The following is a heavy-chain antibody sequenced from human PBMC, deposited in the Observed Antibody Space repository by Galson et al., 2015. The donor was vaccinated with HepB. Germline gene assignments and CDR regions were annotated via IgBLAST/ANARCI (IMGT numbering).Heavy chain of an antibody. D-gene: IGHD6-13*01. V-gene: IGHV3-30-3*01. CDR2: ISYDGSNK. J-gene: IGHJ4*02. Sequence: SLRLSCAASGFTFSSYAMHWVRQAPGKGLEWVAVISYDGSNKYYADSVKGRFTFSRDNSKNTLYLQMNSLRAEDTAVYYCAREGIAAAGTGGVDYWGQGTLVTVSS. CDR3: AREGIAAAGTGGVDY. CDR1: GFTFSSYA.